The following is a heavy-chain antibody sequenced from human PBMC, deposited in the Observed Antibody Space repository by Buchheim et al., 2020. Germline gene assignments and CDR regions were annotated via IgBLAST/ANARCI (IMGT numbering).Heavy chain of an antibody. V-gene: IGHV3-30*18. CDR2: ISYDGSNK. CDR3: AKDGLYSGNDLYYFDY. J-gene: IGHJ4*02. Sequence: QVQLVESGGGVVQPGRSLRLSCAASGFTFSSYGIHWVRQAPGKGLEWVAVISYDGSNKYYADSVKGRFTISRANSKNTLYLQMNSLRAEDTAVYYCAKDGLYSGNDLYYFDYWGQGTL. D-gene: IGHD5-12*01. CDR1: GFTFSSYG.